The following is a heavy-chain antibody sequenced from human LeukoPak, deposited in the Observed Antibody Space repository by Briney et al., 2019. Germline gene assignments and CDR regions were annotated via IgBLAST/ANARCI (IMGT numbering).Heavy chain of an antibody. CDR3: ARDPSNTSGRYTYFDY. CDR1: GYTFTNYD. D-gene: IGHD3-16*02. V-gene: IGHV1-8*01. J-gene: IGHJ4*02. Sequence: ASVKVSCKASGYTFTNYDFNWMRQATGQGLEWMGWMNPNSGSTGYAQKFQGRVTMTTDTSTSTAYMELRSLRSDDTAVYYCARDPSNTSGRYTYFDYWGQGTLVTVSS. CDR2: MNPNSGST.